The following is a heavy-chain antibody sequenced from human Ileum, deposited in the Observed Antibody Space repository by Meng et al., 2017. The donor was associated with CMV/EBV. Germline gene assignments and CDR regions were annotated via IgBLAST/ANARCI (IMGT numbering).Heavy chain of an antibody. D-gene: IGHD2-15*01. J-gene: IGHJ4*02. CDR2: IRYDGSNK. CDR3: ARGDGSIHASRLLDH. V-gene: IGHV3-30*02. CDR1: GFTFSSYG. Sequence: GGSLRLSCAASGFTFSSYGMHWVRQAPGKGLEWVAFIRYDGSNKYYADSVRGRFTISRDNAQNSLYLQINSLRAEDSAMYYCARGDGSIHASRLLDHWGQGTLVTVSS.